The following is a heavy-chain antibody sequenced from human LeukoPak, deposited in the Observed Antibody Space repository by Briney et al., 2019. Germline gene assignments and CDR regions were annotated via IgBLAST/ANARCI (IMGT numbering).Heavy chain of an antibody. CDR3: ARGRDVGPFGY. J-gene: IGHJ4*02. V-gene: IGHV4-59*01. CDR2: IYYSGST. CDR1: GGSISTYY. D-gene: IGHD5-24*01. Sequence: NPSETLSLTCTVSGGSISTYYWIWIRQPPGKGLEWIGYIYYSGSTNYNPSLKSRVTISVDTSKNQFSLKLSSVTAADTAVYYCARGRDVGPFGYWGQGTLVTVSS.